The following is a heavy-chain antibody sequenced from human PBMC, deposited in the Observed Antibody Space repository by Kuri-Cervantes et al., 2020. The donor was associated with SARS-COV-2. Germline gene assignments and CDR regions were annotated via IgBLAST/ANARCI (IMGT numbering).Heavy chain of an antibody. Sequence: SQTLSLTCGVYGGSFSGYYWSWIRQPPGKGLEWSGEINYSGCTNYNPSLKSRVTISVDKSKNQFSLKLSSVTAADTDVYYCARCTGYYCDFWGGHGFDPWGQGTLVTVSS. CDR1: GGSFSGYY. V-gene: IGHV4-34*01. J-gene: IGHJ5*02. CDR3: ARCTGYYCDFWGGHGFDP. D-gene: IGHD3-3*01. CDR2: INYSGCT.